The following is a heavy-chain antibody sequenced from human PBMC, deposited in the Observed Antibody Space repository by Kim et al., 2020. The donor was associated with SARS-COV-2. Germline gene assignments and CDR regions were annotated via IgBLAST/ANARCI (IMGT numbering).Heavy chain of an antibody. CDR2: INHGGST. CDR1: GGSFTNYY. J-gene: IGHJ4*02. D-gene: IGHD5-18*01. V-gene: IGHV4-34*01. CDR3: ARGEGRYSFGSFLAY. Sequence: SETLSLTCAVSGGSFTNYYWSWIRQSPGKGLQWIGEINHGGSTKSNPSLKSRVTMSIDTSKNQFSLTLKSLTAADTAIYYCARGEGRYSFGSFLAYWGQGALVTVSS.